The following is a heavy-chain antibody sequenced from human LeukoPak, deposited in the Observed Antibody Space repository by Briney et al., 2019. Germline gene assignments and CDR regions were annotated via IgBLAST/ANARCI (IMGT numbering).Heavy chain of an antibody. D-gene: IGHD1-26*01. CDR3: ARDPHGGSGSDPHDAFDI. J-gene: IGHJ3*02. V-gene: IGHV3-74*01. CDR1: GFTFSSHW. CDR2: IKNDGRSP. Sequence: GGSLRLSCAASGFTFSSHWTHWVRQAPGKGLVWVSRIKNDGRSPSYADSVKGRFTISSDNAKNTVYLQIDSLGAEDTAVYYCARDPHGGSGSDPHDAFDIWGQGTMVTVSS.